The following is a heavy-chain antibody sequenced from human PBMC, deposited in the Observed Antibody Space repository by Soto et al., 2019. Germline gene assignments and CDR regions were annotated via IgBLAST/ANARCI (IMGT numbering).Heavy chain of an antibody. D-gene: IGHD2-2*02. CDR2: INRDGVT. J-gene: IGHJ4*02. CDR3: ARTATQCSSTSCYTVSLDF. Sequence: SETLSLTCAVFGGSFSGYYWGWIRQPPGKGLEWIGEINRDGVTNYNPSLKSRLTISVDTSKNQFSLKLNSVTAADTAVYYCARTATQCSSTSCYTVSLDFWGQGTLVTVSS. CDR1: GGSFSGYY. V-gene: IGHV4-34*01.